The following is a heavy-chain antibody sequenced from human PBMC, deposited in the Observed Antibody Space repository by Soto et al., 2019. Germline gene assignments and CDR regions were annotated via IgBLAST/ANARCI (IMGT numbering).Heavy chain of an antibody. D-gene: IGHD2-21*02. CDR2: IYYSGST. CDR3: ARHWGDARSFDY. V-gene: IGHV4-59*08. Sequence: SATLSLTCTVSGGSISSYYWSWIRQPPGKGLEWIGYIYYSGSTNYNPSLKSRVTISVDTSKNQFSLKLSSVTAADTAVYYCARHWGDARSFDYWGQGTLVTVSS. CDR1: GGSISSYY. J-gene: IGHJ4*02.